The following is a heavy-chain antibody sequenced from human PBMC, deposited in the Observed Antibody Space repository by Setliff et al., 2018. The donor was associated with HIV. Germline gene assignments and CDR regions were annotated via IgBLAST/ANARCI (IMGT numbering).Heavy chain of an antibody. V-gene: IGHV1-69*04. CDR1: GGTFNNYV. D-gene: IGHD3-9*01. CDR3: ARQDIPTGYYLFDY. J-gene: IGHJ4*02. Sequence: GASVKVSCKAAGGTFNNYVFSWVRKAPGRGLEWIGTIIPILDTTTYAQKFQGRIIMTRDTSINTVYMELSSLTSDDTALYYCARQDIPTGYYLFDYWGQGTQVTVSS. CDR2: IIPILDTT.